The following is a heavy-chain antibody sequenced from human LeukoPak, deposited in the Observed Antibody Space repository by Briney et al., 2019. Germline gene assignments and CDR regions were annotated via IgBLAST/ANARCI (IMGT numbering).Heavy chain of an antibody. V-gene: IGHV4-39*01. CDR1: GGSISSSSYF. CDR3: ARLAQGSGSYGFDY. CDR2: IYYSGST. J-gene: IGHJ4*02. Sequence: PSETLSLTCTVSGGSISSSSYFWGWIRQPPGKGLEWIGTIYYSGSTYYNPSLKSRVTISVDTSENQFSLKLSSVTAADTAVYYCARLAQGSGSYGFDYWGQGTLVTVSS. D-gene: IGHD3-10*01.